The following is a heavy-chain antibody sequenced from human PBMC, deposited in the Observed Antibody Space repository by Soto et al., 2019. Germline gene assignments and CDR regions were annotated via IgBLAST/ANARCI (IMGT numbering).Heavy chain of an antibody. V-gene: IGHV4-30-2*01. CDR1: GGSISSGGYS. J-gene: IGHJ4*02. Sequence: QLQLQESGSGLVKPSQTLSLTCAVSGGSISSGGYSWSWIRQPPGKGLEWIGYSYHSGSTYYNPSLKSRVTIAVDRSKNQFSLKLSSVTAADTAVYYCARDPGRWGQGTLVTVSS. CDR2: SYHSGST. CDR3: ARDPGR.